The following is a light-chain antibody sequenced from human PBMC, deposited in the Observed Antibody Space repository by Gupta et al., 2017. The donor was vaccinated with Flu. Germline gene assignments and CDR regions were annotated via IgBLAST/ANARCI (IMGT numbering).Light chain of an antibody. Sequence: SDIGAYNYVSWYQQYPDRAPKMLLYEVNKWPSGAASRFSGSRSGNTAYLTISGLQVEDEAFYHCSAYTTSNSWVFGGGTKVSVL. CDR1: SDIGAYNY. V-gene: IGLV2-14*01. CDR3: SAYTTSNSWV. CDR2: EVN. J-gene: IGLJ3*02.